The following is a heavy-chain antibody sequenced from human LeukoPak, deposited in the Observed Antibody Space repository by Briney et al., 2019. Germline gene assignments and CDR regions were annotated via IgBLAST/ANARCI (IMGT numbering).Heavy chain of an antibody. D-gene: IGHD3-22*01. V-gene: IGHV3-30-3*01. CDR2: ISYDGTNK. CDR3: AKDRGYYTAYFDY. CDR1: GFTFSSYA. J-gene: IGHJ4*02. Sequence: PGGSLRLSCAASGFTFSSYAMHWVRQAPGKGLEWVTVISYDGTNKYYADSVKGRFTISRDSSKNTLYVQMNSLRAEDTAVYYCAKDRGYYTAYFDYWGQGTLVTVSS.